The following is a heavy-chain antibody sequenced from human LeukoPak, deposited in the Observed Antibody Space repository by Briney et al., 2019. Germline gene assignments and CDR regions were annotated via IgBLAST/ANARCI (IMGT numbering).Heavy chain of an antibody. Sequence: PGGSLRLSCAASGFTLSIYWMSWVRQAPGKGLEWVANIKHDGSEKYYVDSVKGRFTISRDNAKNSLFLQMNSLRAEDTAVYYCAKDLGRYRNNYFDYWGQGTLVTVSS. CDR2: IKHDGSEK. D-gene: IGHD1-26*01. CDR1: GFTLSIYW. V-gene: IGHV3-7*05. J-gene: IGHJ4*02. CDR3: AKDLGRYRNNYFDY.